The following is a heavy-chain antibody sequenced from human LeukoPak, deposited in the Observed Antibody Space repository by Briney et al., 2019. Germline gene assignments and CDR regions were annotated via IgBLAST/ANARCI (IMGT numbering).Heavy chain of an antibody. Sequence: ASVKVSCKASGYTFTSYYMHWVRQAPGEGLEWMGIINPSGGSTSYAQKFQGRVTMTRDMSTSTVYMELSSLRSEDTAVYYCARDPSDGSGGSCFDYWGQGTLVTVSS. V-gene: IGHV1-46*01. J-gene: IGHJ4*02. CDR1: GYTFTSYY. CDR2: INPSGGST. CDR3: ARDPSDGSGGSCFDY. D-gene: IGHD2-15*01.